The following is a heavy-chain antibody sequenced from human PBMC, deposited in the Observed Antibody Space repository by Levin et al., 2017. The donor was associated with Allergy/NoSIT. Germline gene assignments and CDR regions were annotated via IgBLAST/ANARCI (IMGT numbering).Heavy chain of an antibody. D-gene: IGHD6-13*01. Sequence: PGGSLRLSCAASGFTFSSYGMHWVRQAPGKGLEWVAVIWYDGSNKYYADSVKGRFTISRDNSKNTLYLQMNSLRAEDTAVYYCARGIAAPKSYWYFDLWGRGTLVTVSS. CDR3: ARGIAAPKSYWYFDL. V-gene: IGHV3-33*01. CDR1: GFTFSSYG. CDR2: IWYDGSNK. J-gene: IGHJ2*01.